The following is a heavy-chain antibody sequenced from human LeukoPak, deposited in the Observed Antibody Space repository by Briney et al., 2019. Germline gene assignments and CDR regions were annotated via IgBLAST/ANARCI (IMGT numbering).Heavy chain of an antibody. CDR3: AKDLYYYDSSGYYGANWFDP. V-gene: IGHV3-53*01. CDR2: IYSGGST. CDR1: GFTVSSNY. J-gene: IGHJ5*02. Sequence: GGSLRLSCAASGFTVSSNYMSWVRQAPGKGLEWVSVIYSGGSTYYADSVKGRFTISRDNSKNTLYLQMNSLRAEDTAVYYCAKDLYYYDSSGYYGANWFDPWGQGTLVTVSS. D-gene: IGHD3-22*01.